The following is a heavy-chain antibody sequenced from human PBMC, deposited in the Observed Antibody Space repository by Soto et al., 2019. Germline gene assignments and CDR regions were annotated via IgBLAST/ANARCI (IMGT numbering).Heavy chain of an antibody. J-gene: IGHJ4*02. D-gene: IGHD4-17*01. CDR1: GFTFSSYT. CDR2: ISHDGSHK. CDR3: ARAPAPDYGGVGDY. V-gene: IGHV3-30-3*01. Sequence: LRLSCAASGFTFSSYTIHWVRQAPGKGLEWVAVISHDGSHKYYADFVKGRFTISRDNSKNTVYLQTNSLRAEDTAVYYCARAPAPDYGGVGDYWGQGTLVTVSS.